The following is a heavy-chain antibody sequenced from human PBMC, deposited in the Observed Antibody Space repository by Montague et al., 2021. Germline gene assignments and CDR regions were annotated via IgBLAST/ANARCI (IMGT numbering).Heavy chain of an antibody. V-gene: IGHV4-59*01. Sequence: SETLSLTCSVSGDSINGWYWSWIRQPPGKGLEWIGSVFYSGATNYNPSLKSRVTMSADTSKNQVSLKVNSVTAADTAVYYCARDREHTYGRFFHPWGQGTLVTVSS. D-gene: IGHD3-16*01. J-gene: IGHJ5*02. CDR1: GDSINGWY. CDR2: VFYSGAT. CDR3: ARDREHTYGRFFHP.